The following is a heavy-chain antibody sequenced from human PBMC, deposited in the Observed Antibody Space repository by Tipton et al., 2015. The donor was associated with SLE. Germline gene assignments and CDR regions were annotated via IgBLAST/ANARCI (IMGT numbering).Heavy chain of an antibody. CDR3: ARYCSGGSCSGDY. CDR2: IYYSGST. Sequence: TLSLTCTVSGGSIRNGGYYWSWIRQHPGKGLEWIGYIYYSGSTYYNPSLKSRVTISVDTSKNQFSLKLSSVTAADTAVYYCARYCSGGSCSGDYWGQGTLVTVSS. V-gene: IGHV4-31*03. D-gene: IGHD2-15*01. J-gene: IGHJ4*02. CDR1: GGSIRNGGYY.